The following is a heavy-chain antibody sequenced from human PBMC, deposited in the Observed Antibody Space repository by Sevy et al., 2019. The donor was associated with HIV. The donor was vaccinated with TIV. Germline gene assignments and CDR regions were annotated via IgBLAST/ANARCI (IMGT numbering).Heavy chain of an antibody. V-gene: IGHV3-7*01. Sequence: GGSLRLSCKASGFTFSSFWMQWVRQAPGKGLEWVANIRQDGNEIYYGDYVKGRFTISRDNAKNALYLQMDGLRAEDTGLYYCARRYFDLWGQGTLVTVSS. CDR3: ARRYFDL. J-gene: IGHJ4*02. CDR1: GFTFSSFW. CDR2: IRQDGNEI.